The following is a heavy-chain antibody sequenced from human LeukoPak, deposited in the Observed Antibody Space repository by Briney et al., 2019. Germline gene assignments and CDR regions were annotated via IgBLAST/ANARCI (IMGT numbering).Heavy chain of an antibody. V-gene: IGHV4-39*01. CDR1: GGSISISSYY. Sequence: PSETLSLTCTVFGGSISISSYYWGWIRQPPGKGLEWIGSIDYSGSTNYNPSLKSRVTISVDTSKNHFSLKLSSVTAADTALYYCARTSPIYYGAGSYGNWGQGTLVTVSS. CDR3: ARTSPIYYGAGSYGN. D-gene: IGHD3-10*01. CDR2: IDYSGST. J-gene: IGHJ4*02.